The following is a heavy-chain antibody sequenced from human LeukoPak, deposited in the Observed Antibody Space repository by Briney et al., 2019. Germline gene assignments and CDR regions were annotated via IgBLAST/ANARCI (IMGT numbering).Heavy chain of an antibody. CDR3: ALGTINKDYYFGMDV. Sequence: GGSLRLSYAASGFTFSDYYMTWIRQAPGKGLEWLSYISNSGSTVFYADSIMGRFTVSRDNAKRSLYLQIESLRDDDTAVYHCALGTINKDYYFGMDVWGQGTTVTVSS. CDR1: GFTFSDYY. D-gene: IGHD2-8*01. CDR2: ISNSGSTV. V-gene: IGHV3-11*01. J-gene: IGHJ6*02.